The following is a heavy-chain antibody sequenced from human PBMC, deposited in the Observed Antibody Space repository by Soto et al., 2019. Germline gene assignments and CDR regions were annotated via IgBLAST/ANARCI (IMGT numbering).Heavy chain of an antibody. Sequence: GALRLSCAASGFTFSNAWMSWVRQAPGKGLEWVGCIKSKTDGGTTDYAAPVKGRFTISRDDSKNTLYLQMNSLKTEDTAVYYCTTEPTYYYDSTSYYYYGMDVWGQGTTVTVS. J-gene: IGHJ6*02. D-gene: IGHD3-22*01. CDR2: IKSKTDGGTT. V-gene: IGHV3-15*01. CDR1: GFTFSNAW. CDR3: TTEPTYYYDSTSYYYYGMDV.